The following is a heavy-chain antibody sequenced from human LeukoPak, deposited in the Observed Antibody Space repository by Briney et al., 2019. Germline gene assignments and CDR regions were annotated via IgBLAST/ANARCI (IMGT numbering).Heavy chain of an antibody. Sequence: KSSETLSLTCTVSGGSISSSSYYWGWIRQPPGKGLEWIGSIYYSGSTYYNPSLKSRVTISVDTSKNQFSLKLSSVTAADTAVYHCARSRIAAAGSPFDPWGQGTLVTVSS. V-gene: IGHV4-39*01. CDR3: ARSRIAAAGSPFDP. CDR2: IYYSGST. D-gene: IGHD6-13*01. CDR1: GGSISSSSYY. J-gene: IGHJ5*02.